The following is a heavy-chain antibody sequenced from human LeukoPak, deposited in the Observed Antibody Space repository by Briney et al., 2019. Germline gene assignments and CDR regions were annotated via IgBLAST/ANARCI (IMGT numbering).Heavy chain of an antibody. CDR3: AVSPITMIVVAQGTSFDY. Sequence: GGSLRLSCAASRFTFSTYWMHWVRQAPGKGLVWVSRINNDGSITNYADSVKGRFTISRDNAKSTLYLQMNSLRAEDSAVYYCAVSPITMIVVAQGTSFDYWGQGTLVTVSS. J-gene: IGHJ4*02. CDR1: RFTFSTYW. D-gene: IGHD3-22*01. CDR2: INNDGSIT. V-gene: IGHV3-74*01.